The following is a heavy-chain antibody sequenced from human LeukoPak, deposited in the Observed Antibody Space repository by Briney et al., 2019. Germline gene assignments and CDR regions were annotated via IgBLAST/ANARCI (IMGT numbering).Heavy chain of an antibody. V-gene: IGHV3-23*01. J-gene: IGHJ4*02. D-gene: IGHD3-10*01. CDR2: ISGSGGST. CDR3: ARAGSYSPLDH. CDR1: GFTFSSYA. Sequence: PGGSLRLSCAASGFTFSSYAMSWVRQAPGKGLEWVSAISGSGGSTYYADSVKGRFTISRDNSKNTLYLQMNSLQSEDTAVYYCARAGSYSPLDHWGQGTLVTVSS.